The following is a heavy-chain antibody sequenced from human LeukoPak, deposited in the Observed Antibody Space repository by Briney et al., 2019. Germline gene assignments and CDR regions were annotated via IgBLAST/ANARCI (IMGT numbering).Heavy chain of an antibody. D-gene: IGHD5-24*01. CDR2: ISRSSNYI. CDR1: GFTFSSYS. V-gene: IGHV3-21*01. Sequence: GGSLRLSCAASGFTFSSYSMNWVRQAPGKSLEWVSSISRSSNYIYYADSVKGRFTISRDNAKNSLYLQINSLRAEDTSVYYCARGENNYGYYYFDYWGQGTLVTVSS. J-gene: IGHJ4*02. CDR3: ARGENNYGYYYFDY.